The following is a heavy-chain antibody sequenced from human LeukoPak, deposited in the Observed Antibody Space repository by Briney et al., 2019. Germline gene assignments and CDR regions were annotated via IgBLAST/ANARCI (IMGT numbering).Heavy chain of an antibody. D-gene: IGHD2-2*01. CDR2: INHSGST. V-gene: IGHV4-34*01. Sequence: SETLSLTCAVYGGSFSGYYWSWIRQPPGKGLEWIGEINHSGSTNYNPSLKSRVTISVDTSKNQFSLKLSSVTAADTAVYYCARGGVVPAAKFDYWGQGTLVTVS. CDR3: ARGGVVPAAKFDY. J-gene: IGHJ4*02. CDR1: GGSFSGYY.